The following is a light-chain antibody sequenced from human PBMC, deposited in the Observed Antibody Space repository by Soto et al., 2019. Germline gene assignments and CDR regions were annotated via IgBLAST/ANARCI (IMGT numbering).Light chain of an antibody. Sequence: EIGMNMSPFTLSVKPGERVTLSCRASQSVHSYLGWYQQKPGLAPRLLIYGVSTRATGITARFSGSGSGTEFTLTISGLQSEDFAVYCCQQYNIWPLPFGGVTIVDIK. CDR2: GVS. CDR3: QQYNIWPLP. J-gene: IGKJ4*01. V-gene: IGKV3-15*01. CDR1: QSVHSY.